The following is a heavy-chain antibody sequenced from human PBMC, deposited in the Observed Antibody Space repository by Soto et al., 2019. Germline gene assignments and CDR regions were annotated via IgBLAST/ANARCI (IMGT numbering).Heavy chain of an antibody. CDR2: IYYSGST. CDR1: GGSISTRSYY. CDR3: ASYGDYYYYGMDV. V-gene: IGHV4-30-4*02. J-gene: IGHJ6*02. D-gene: IGHD4-17*01. Sequence: PSDTLSLTCTVSGGSISTRSYYWSWIRQHPGKGLEWIGCIYYSGSTYYNPSLKSRVTISVDTSKNQFSLKLSSVTAADTAVYYCASYGDYYYYGMDVWGQGTTVTVSS.